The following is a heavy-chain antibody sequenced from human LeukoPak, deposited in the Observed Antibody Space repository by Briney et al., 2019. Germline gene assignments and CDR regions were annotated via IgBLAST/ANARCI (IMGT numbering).Heavy chain of an antibody. V-gene: IGHV3-23*01. CDR1: GFTFSSYA. CDR3: AKSGIAVAGPTGYYYGMDV. CDR2: ISGSGGST. J-gene: IGHJ6*02. Sequence: PGRSLRLSCAASGFTFSSYAMSWVRQAPGKGLEWVSAISGSGGSTYYADSVKGRFTISRDNSKNTLYLQMNSLRAEDTAVYYCAKSGIAVAGPTGYYYGMDVWGQGTTVTVSS. D-gene: IGHD6-19*01.